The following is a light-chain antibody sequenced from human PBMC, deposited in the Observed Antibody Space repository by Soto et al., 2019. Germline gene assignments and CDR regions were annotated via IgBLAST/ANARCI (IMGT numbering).Light chain of an antibody. CDR2: EVS. Sequence: QSALTQPASVSGSPGQSITISCTGTSSDVGGYNYVSWYQQHPGKAPKLMIYEVSNRPSGVSNRFSGSKSGNTASLTISGLQAEDEADYYCRSCTSSSTRVFGGGTKLTVL. V-gene: IGLV2-14*01. CDR3: RSCTSSSTRV. CDR1: SSDVGGYNY. J-gene: IGLJ3*02.